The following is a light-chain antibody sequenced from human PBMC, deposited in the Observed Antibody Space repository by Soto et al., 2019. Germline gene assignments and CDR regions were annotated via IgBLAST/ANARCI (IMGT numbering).Light chain of an antibody. Sequence: EIVMTQSPATLSVSPGDRATLSCRASQDITTYLAWYQQKPGQAPRLLIHGATTRTTGIPARFSGSGSGTEFTLTISSLQSEDFAVYYCQQYNNWPRTFGQGTKVDIK. V-gene: IGKV3-15*01. J-gene: IGKJ1*01. CDR2: GAT. CDR1: QDITTY. CDR3: QQYNNWPRT.